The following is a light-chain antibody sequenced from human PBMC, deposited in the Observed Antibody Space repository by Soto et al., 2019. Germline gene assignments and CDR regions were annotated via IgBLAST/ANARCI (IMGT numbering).Light chain of an antibody. Sequence: QPVLTQSPSASASLGASVKLTCTLSSGHSSYAIAWYQQQPEKGPRYLMKLNSDGSHRKGDGIPDRFSGSSSGAERYLTISSLQSEDEADYYCQTWGPGFWVFGGGTKLTVL. CDR1: SGHSSYA. CDR3: QTWGPGFWV. J-gene: IGLJ3*02. CDR2: LNSDGSH. V-gene: IGLV4-69*01.